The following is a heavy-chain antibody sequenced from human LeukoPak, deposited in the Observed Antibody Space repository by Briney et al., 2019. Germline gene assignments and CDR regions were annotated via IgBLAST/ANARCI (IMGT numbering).Heavy chain of an antibody. CDR3: ARRSPSYAFDI. J-gene: IGHJ3*02. CDR1: GYSISSGYY. CDR2: IYHSGST. Sequence: SETLSLTCGVSGYSISSGYYWGWIRQPPGKGLEWIGSIYHSGSTYYNPSLKSRVTISVDTSKNQFSLKLSSVTAADTAVYYCARRSPSYAFDIWGQGTMVTVSS. V-gene: IGHV4-38-2*01. D-gene: IGHD6-6*01.